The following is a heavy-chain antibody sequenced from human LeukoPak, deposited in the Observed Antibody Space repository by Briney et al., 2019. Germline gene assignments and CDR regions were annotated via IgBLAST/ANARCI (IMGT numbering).Heavy chain of an antibody. D-gene: IGHD2-15*01. CDR2: ISSSSSYI. CDR3: AGDLAQRIYYYYYYMDV. CDR1: GFTFSSYS. V-gene: IGHV3-21*01. Sequence: PGGSLRPSCAASGFTFSSYSMNWVRQAPGKGLEWVSSISSSSSYIYYADSVKGRFTISRDNAKNSLYLQMNSLRAEDTAVYYCAGDLAQRIYYYYYYMDVWGKGTTVTVSS. J-gene: IGHJ6*03.